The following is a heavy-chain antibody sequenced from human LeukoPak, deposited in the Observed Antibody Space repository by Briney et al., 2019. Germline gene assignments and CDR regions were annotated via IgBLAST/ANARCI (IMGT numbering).Heavy chain of an antibody. CDR3: VRDRELTY. CDR2: VYNSGST. J-gene: IGHJ4*02. Sequence: SETLSLTCAVYGGSFSGYYWSWIRQPPGKGLEWIGYVYNSGSTYYSPSLKSRVTISVDTSKNQFSLKLTSVTAADTAVYYCVRDRELTYWGQGTLVTVSS. D-gene: IGHD3-10*01. V-gene: IGHV4-59*01. CDR1: GGSFSGYY.